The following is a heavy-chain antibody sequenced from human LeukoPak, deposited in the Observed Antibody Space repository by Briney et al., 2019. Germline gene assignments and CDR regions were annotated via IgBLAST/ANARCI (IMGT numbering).Heavy chain of an antibody. CDR3: ARADYGGNGDY. CDR1: GGSISSGGYY. Sequence: SETLSLTCTVSGGSISSGGYYWSWIRQPPGKGLEWIGYIYHSGSTYYNPSLKSRVTISVDRSKNQFSLKLSSVTAADTAVYYCARADYGGNGDYWGQGTLVTVSS. D-gene: IGHD4-23*01. V-gene: IGHV4-30-2*01. CDR2: IYHSGST. J-gene: IGHJ4*02.